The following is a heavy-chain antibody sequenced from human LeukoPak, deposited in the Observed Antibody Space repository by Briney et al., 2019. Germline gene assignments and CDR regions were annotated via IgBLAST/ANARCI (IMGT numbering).Heavy chain of an antibody. D-gene: IGHD2-2*01. Sequence: PGGSLRLSCAASGFTFTTYEMNWVRQAPGKGLERVSYIRTAGSTIYYADSVKGRFTISRDDANNSLYLQMNSLRAEDTAVYYCVRGGYCGSSICYSLNAFDIWGQGTTVTVSA. CDR2: IRTAGSTI. J-gene: IGHJ3*02. CDR3: VRGGYCGSSICYSLNAFDI. V-gene: IGHV3-48*03. CDR1: GFTFTTYE.